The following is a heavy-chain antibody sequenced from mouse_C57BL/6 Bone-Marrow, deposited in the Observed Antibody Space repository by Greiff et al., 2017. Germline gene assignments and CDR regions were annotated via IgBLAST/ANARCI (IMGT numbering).Heavy chain of an antibody. V-gene: IGHV1-55*01. CDR2: IYPGSGST. Sequence: QVQLQQPGAELVKPGASVKMSCKASGYTFTSYWITWVKQRPGQGLEWIGDIYPGSGSTNYNEKFKSKATLTVDTSSSTAYMQLSSLTYEDSAVYYCAREGLDWDVLWDFAVWGTGTTVTVSA. CDR3: AREGLDWDVLWDFAV. CDR1: GYTFTSYW. J-gene: IGHJ1*03. D-gene: IGHD4-1*01.